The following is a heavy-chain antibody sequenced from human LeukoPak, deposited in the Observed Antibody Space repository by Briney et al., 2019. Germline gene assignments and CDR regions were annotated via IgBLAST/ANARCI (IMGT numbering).Heavy chain of an antibody. CDR2: ISSSASTI. CDR1: GFTFSDYY. CDR3: ARGRYQLLLGDI. J-gene: IGHJ3*02. D-gene: IGHD2-2*01. V-gene: IGHV3-11*04. Sequence: GGSLRLSCAASGFTFSDYYMSWIRQAPGKGLEWVSYISSSASTIYYADSVKGRFTISGDNAKNSLFLQMNSLRAEDTAVYYCARGRYQLLLGDIWRQGTVVTVSS.